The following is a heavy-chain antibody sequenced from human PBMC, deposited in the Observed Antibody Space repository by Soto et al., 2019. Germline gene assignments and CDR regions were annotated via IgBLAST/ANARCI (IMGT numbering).Heavy chain of an antibody. D-gene: IGHD2-15*01. Sequence: GSLRLSCAASGFTFSSYWMSWVRQAPGKGLEWVANIKQDGSEKYYVDSVKGRFTISRDNAKNSLYLQMNSLRAEDTAVYYCARVKTPYYYYYGMDVRGQGTTVTVSS. CDR2: IKQDGSEK. V-gene: IGHV3-7*03. CDR1: GFTFSSYW. J-gene: IGHJ6*02. CDR3: ARVKTPYYYYYGMDV.